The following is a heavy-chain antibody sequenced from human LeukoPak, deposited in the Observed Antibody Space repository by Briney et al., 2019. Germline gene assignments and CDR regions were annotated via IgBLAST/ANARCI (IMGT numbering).Heavy chain of an antibody. CDR2: ISYDGSNK. J-gene: IGHJ4*01. D-gene: IGHD6-6*01. V-gene: IGHV3-30*03. CDR3: ASPELVLDY. Sequence: PGRSVRLSCTASGFTFSSYGMHWVRQAPGKGLEWVAVISYDGSNKYYADSVKGRFTISRDNSKNTLYLQMNSLRAEDTAVYYCASPELVLDYWGQRTLVTVSS. CDR1: GFTFSSYG.